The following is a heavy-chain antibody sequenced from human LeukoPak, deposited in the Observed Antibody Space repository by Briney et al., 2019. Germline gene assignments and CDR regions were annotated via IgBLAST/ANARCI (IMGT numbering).Heavy chain of an antibody. CDR1: GDSVSSNRAA. Sequence: SQALSLTCAISGDSVSSNRAAWNWIRQSPSRGLEWLGRTYYRSKWYNDYAVSVKSRIAINPDTSKNQFSLQLNSVTPEDTAVYYCASSDNSGHLLAYWGREPWSPYPQ. CDR3: ASSDNSGHLLAY. D-gene: IGHD3-22*01. J-gene: IGHJ4*02. CDR2: TYYRSKWYN. V-gene: IGHV6-1*01.